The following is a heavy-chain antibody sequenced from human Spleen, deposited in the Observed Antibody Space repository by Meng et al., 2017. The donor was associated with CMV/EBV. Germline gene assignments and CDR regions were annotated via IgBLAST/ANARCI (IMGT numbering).Heavy chain of an antibody. V-gene: IGHV3-21*01. D-gene: IGHD3-22*01. J-gene: IGHJ5*02. Sequence: EVQLVESGGXLVKPGXSLRLSCAASGFPFSSYSMNWVRQAPGKGLEWVSSISSSSSYIYYADSVKGRFTISRDNAKNSLYLQMNSLRAEDTAVYYCARDYYDSSGWFDPWGQGTLVTVSS. CDR3: ARDYYDSSGWFDP. CDR2: ISSSSSYI. CDR1: GFPFSSYS.